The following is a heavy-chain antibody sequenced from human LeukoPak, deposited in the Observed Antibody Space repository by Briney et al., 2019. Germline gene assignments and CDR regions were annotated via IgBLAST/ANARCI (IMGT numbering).Heavy chain of an antibody. V-gene: IGHV3-21*01. CDR3: ARDPEGYYYGSGKPYYYGMDV. D-gene: IGHD3-10*01. CDR1: GFTFSSYS. CDR2: ISSRSTYI. J-gene: IGHJ6*02. Sequence: GGSLRLSCAPSGFTFSSYSMNWVRQAPGKGLEWVSSISSRSTYIYYADSVKGRFTISRDNAKNSLYLQMNSLRAEDTAVYYCARDPEGYYYGSGKPYYYGMDVWGQGTTVTVSS.